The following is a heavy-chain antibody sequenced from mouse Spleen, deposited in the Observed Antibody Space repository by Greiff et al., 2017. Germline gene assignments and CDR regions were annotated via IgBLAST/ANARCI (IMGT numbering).Heavy chain of an antibody. CDR3: ANYGRSFDY. V-gene: IGHV1S81*02. J-gene: IGHJ2*01. D-gene: IGHD1-1*01. CDR2: INPSNGRT. CDR1: GYTFTSYW. Sequence: QVQLQQPGAELVKPGASVKLSCKASGYTFTSYWMHWVKQRPGQGLEWIGEINPSNGRTNYNEKFKSKATLTVDKSSSTAYMQLSSLTSEDSAVYYCANYGRSFDYWGEGTTLTVSS.